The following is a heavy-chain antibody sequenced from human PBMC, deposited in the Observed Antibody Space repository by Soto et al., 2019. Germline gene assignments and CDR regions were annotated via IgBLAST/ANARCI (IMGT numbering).Heavy chain of an antibody. D-gene: IGHD3-10*01. J-gene: IGHJ5*02. V-gene: IGHV4-34*01. CDR1: CGSVSGYY. CDR2: INHSGST. CDR3: ARASMVRGVFASVDL. Sequence: PSETLSLTCAVYCGSVSGYYYSWIRQPPGKGLEWSGEINHSGSTNYNPSLKSRVTISVDTSKNQFSLKLSSVTAADTAVYYCARASMVRGVFASVDLWGQGTLVTV.